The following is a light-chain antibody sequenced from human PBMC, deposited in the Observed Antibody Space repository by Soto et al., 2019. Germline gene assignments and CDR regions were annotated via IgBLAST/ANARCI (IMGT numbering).Light chain of an antibody. CDR3: QVWDSSSDHPGVV. J-gene: IGLJ2*01. Sequence: SYELTQPPSVSVAPGQTARVTCGGKNIGSKSVHWYQQKPGQAPVLVVYDDIDRPSGIPERFSGSNSGNTATLTISRVEAGDEADYYCQVWDSSSDHPGVVFGGGTKLTVL. CDR1: NIGSKS. CDR2: DDI. V-gene: IGLV3-21*02.